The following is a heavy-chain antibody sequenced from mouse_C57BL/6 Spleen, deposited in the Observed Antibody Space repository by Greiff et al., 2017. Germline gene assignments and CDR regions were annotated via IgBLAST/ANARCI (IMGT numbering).Heavy chain of an antibody. Sequence: QVQLKESGPELVKPGASVKISCKASGYAFSSSWMNWVKQRPGKGLEWIGRIYPGDGDTNYNGKFKGKATLTADKSSSTAYMQLSSLTSEDSAVYFCARETGTDYYAMDYWGQGTSVTVSS. CDR2: IYPGDGDT. J-gene: IGHJ4*01. CDR1: GYAFSSSW. V-gene: IGHV1-82*01. CDR3: ARETGTDYYAMDY. D-gene: IGHD4-1*01.